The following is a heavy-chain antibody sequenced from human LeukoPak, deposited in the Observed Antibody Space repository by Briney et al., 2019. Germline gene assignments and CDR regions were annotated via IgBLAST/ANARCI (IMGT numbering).Heavy chain of an antibody. J-gene: IGHJ4*02. CDR2: FDPEDGET. CDR1: GYTLTELS. Sequence: GASVKVSCKVSGYTLTELSMHWVRQAPGKGRERMGGFDPEDGETIYAHNFLGRLPIPDHTSTYTAYLELSSLRSEYTAVYYCATPLRYYYDSSGYNDYWGQGPLVTVSS. D-gene: IGHD3-22*01. CDR3: ATPLRYYYDSSGYNDY. V-gene: IGHV1-24*01.